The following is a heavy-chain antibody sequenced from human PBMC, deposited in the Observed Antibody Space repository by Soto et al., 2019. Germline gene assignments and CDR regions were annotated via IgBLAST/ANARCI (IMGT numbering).Heavy chain of an antibody. V-gene: IGHV3-64D*06. CDR2: ISSNGGNT. CDR1: GFTFNTFA. CDR3: VKEGYMRSDWYGQFDC. J-gene: IGHJ4*02. Sequence: VQLVESGGTLVQPGGSLRLSCSASGFTFNTFAMHWVRQTPGKGLEFVSAISSNGGNTYYADSVKGRFAISRDNSKNTLYLQMYSLTPEDTAIYYCVKEGYMRSDWYGQFDCWGQGTLVTVSS. D-gene: IGHD6-19*01.